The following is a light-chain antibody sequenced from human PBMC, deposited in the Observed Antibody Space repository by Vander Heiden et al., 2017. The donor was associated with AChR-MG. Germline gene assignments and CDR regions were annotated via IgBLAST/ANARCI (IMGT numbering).Light chain of an antibody. CDR2: EVT. Sequence: QSALTHPPPASGSPGHSVLIPSPGTSNHMDGYNYVSWYQQHPGKAPKLLISEVTERPSGVPDRFSGSKSGNTASLTVSGLQAEDEADYYCSSYAGNNNFVFGTGTKVTVL. J-gene: IGLJ1*01. CDR3: SSYAGNNNFV. CDR1: SNHMDGYNY. V-gene: IGLV2-8*01.